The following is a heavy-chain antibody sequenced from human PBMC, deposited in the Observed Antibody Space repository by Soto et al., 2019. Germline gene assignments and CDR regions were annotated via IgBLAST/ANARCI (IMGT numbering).Heavy chain of an antibody. CDR3: ARGLATLPVFAFDI. Sequence: ASGPTLVNPTQTLTLTCSFSGFSLSTSGVGVGWIRQSPGKALEWLALIYWSGDEHYRPSLKSRLSIIRDTSKNHVVLIMTDMDPVDTATYYCARGLATLPVFAFDIWGQGKMVTVSS. CDR2: IYWSGDE. V-gene: IGHV2-5*01. D-gene: IGHD6-6*01. J-gene: IGHJ3*02. CDR1: GFSLSTSGVG.